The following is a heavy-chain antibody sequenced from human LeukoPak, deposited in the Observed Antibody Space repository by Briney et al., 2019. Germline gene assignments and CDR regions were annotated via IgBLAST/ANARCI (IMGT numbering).Heavy chain of an antibody. CDR2: INSDGSST. D-gene: IGHD3-9*01. J-gene: IGHJ4*02. CDR1: GFTFSSYW. CDR3: AREVNYDILTGSN. V-gene: IGHV3-74*01. Sequence: GGSLRLSCAASGFTFSSYWMHWVRQAPGKGLVWVSRINSDGSSTSYADSVKGRFTTSRDNAKNTLYLQMNSLRAEDTAVYYCAREVNYDILTGSNWGQGTLVTVSS.